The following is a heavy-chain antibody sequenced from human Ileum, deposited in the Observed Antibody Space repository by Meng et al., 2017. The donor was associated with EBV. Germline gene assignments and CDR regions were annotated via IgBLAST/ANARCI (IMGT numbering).Heavy chain of an antibody. V-gene: IGHV4-30-4*01. CDR1: GGSIRSGDYH. J-gene: IGHJ2*01. CDR3: ARGYYDSSGYGYWYFDL. D-gene: IGHD3-22*01. CDR2: IYYGGST. Sequence: GPPPGCGPGPVTPSPPLSLTSTASGGSIRSGDYHWSWTRRPPGKGLEWLGYIYYGGSTYYNPSLKSRVTISVDASKNQFSLKLSSVTAADTAVYSCARGYYDSSGYGYWYFDLWGRGTLVTVSS.